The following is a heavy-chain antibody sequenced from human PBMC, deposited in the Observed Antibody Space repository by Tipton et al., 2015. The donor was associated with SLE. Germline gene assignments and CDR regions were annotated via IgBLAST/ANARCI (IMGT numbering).Heavy chain of an antibody. CDR3: ATGGSYSDY. D-gene: IGHD1-26*01. Sequence: TLSLTCTVSGASISSYYWSWVRQPPGKGLEWIGYVYDIDSTNYNPSLKSRVTISLDTSRNQFSLRLTSVTAADTAVYYCATGGSYSDYWGQGTLVTVSS. V-gene: IGHV4-59*01. CDR1: GASISSYY. J-gene: IGHJ4*02. CDR2: VYDIDST.